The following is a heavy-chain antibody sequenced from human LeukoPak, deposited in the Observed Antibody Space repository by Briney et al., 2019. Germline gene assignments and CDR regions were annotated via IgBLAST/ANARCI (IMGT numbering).Heavy chain of an antibody. Sequence: ASVKVSCKASGYTFTSYGISWVRQAPGQGLEWMGWISAYNGNTNYAQKLQGRVTMTTDTSTSTAYMELRSLRSDDTAVYYCARSDSGSYYEDFDYWGQGTLVTVSS. CDR2: ISAYNGNT. D-gene: IGHD1-26*01. J-gene: IGHJ4*02. CDR1: GYTFTSYG. CDR3: ARSDSGSYYEDFDY. V-gene: IGHV1-18*01.